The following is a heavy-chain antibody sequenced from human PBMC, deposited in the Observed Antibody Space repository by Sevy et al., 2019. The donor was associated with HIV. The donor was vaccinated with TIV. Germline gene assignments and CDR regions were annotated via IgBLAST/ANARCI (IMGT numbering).Heavy chain of an antibody. D-gene: IGHD6-13*01. CDR2: ISYAGST. V-gene: IGHV4-39*01. CDR1: GGSITDKKYY. Sequence: SETLSLTCTVSGGSITDKKYYWAWIRQPPGKGLEWIGSISYAGSTYYNPSLQSRVTLSVDTCKNQFSLNLSSVTAADTAKYYCARRVAAAGQGNEYFQHWGRGTLVTVSS. J-gene: IGHJ1*01. CDR3: ARRVAAAGQGNEYFQH.